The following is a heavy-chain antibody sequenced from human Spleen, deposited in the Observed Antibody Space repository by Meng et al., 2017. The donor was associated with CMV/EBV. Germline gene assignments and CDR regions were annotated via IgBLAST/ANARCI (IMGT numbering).Heavy chain of an antibody. V-gene: IGHV4-59*01. CDR2: IYSSGRT. D-gene: IGHD5-18*01. Sequence: GSLRLSCTVSGGSISSYYWIWIRQPPGKGLEWVGYIYSSGRTNYNPSLKSRVTISVDTSKNHFSLKLSSVTAADTAVYYCARGPRGYSYEKDWYDPWGQGTLVTVSS. CDR3: ARGPRGYSYEKDWYDP. J-gene: IGHJ5*02. CDR1: GGSISSYY.